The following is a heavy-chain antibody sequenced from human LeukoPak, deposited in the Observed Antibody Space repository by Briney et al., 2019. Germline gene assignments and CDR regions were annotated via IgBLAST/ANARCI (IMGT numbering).Heavy chain of an antibody. CDR2: ISGSGETI. CDR1: GFTFSSYG. CDR3: GKLVRAYYPHFDY. V-gene: IGHV3-23*01. D-gene: IGHD3-22*01. Sequence: PGGSLRLSCAASGFTFSSYGMSWARQAPGKGLEWVSTISGSGETIYYADTVKGRFTISRDNSKYTLYLQMNSLRAEDTAVYYCGKLVRAYYPHFDYWGQGNLVTVSS. J-gene: IGHJ4*02.